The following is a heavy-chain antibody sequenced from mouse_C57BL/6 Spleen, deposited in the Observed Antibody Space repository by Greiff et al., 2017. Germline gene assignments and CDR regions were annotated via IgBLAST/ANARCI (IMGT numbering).Heavy chain of an antibody. CDR3: ARGPY. CDR2: FYPGDGDT. V-gene: IGHV1-80*01. Sequence: QVQLQQSGAELVKPGASVKISCKASGYAFSSYWMDWVKQRHGKGLEWIGQFYPGDGDTKYNEKFKGKATLTADKSSSTAYMQLSSVTSEDSAVYFCARGPYWGQGITLTVSS. CDR1: GYAFSSYW. J-gene: IGHJ2*01.